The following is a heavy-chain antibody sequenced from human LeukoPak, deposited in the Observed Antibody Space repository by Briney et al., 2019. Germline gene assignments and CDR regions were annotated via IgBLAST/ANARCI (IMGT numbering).Heavy chain of an antibody. CDR2: IYYSGST. CDR1: GGSISSYY. CDR3: ASLGGNRYYYYGMDV. J-gene: IGHJ6*02. Sequence: WETLSLTCTVSGGSISSYYWSWIRQPPGKGLEWIGYIYYSGSTNYNPSLKSRVTISVDTSKNQFSLKLSSVTAADTAVYYCASLGGNRYYYYGMDVWGQGTTVTVSS. V-gene: IGHV4-59*08. D-gene: IGHD4-23*01.